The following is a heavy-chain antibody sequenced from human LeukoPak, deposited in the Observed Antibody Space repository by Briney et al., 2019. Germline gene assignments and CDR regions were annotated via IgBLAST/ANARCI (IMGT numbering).Heavy chain of an antibody. CDR1: GGSISSGGYY. J-gene: IGHJ5*02. V-gene: IGHV4-31*03. CDR3: ARTRLLTNRFDP. Sequence: SQTLSLTCTVSGGSISSGGYYWSWIRQHPGKGLEWIGYIYYSGSTYYNPSLKSRVTISVDTSKNQFSLKLSSVTAADTAVYYYARTRLLTNRFDPWGQGTLVTVSS. D-gene: IGHD1-26*01. CDR2: IYYSGST.